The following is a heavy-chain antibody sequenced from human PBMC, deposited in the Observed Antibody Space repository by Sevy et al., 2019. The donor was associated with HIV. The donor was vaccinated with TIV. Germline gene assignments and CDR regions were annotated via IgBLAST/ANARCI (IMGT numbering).Heavy chain of an antibody. CDR1: GGSISSYY. CDR3: AIGKIGYSSSWFSSPDNWFDP. D-gene: IGHD6-13*01. Sequence: SETLSLTCTVSGGSISSYYWSWIRQPPGKGLEWIGYIYSSGSTNYNPSLKSRFTISVDTSKNQFSLKLSSVTAADTAVYYCAIGKIGYSSSWFSSPDNWFDPWGQVTLVTVSS. CDR2: IYSSGST. J-gene: IGHJ5*02. V-gene: IGHV4-59*01.